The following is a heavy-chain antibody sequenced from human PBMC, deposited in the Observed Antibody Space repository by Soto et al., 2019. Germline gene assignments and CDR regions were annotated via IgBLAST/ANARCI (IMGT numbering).Heavy chain of an antibody. V-gene: IGHV3-30-3*01. Sequence: QVQLVESGGGVVQPGRSLRLSCAASGFTFSSYQIHWVRQAPGKGLEWVAGLSYDGSNKYYADSAKGRFTISRDHSKNSLYLQMNSLTSADTSLYYCARARYGMDVWGRGTTVTVSS. CDR3: ARARYGMDV. J-gene: IGHJ6*02. CDR1: GFTFSSYQ. CDR2: LSYDGSNK.